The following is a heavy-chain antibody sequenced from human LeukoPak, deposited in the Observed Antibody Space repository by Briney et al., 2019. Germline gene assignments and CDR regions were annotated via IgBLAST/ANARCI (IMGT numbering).Heavy chain of an antibody. Sequence: GASVKVSCKASGHTFTGYYMHWVRQAPGQGLEWMGWINANSGDTNYAQKFQGRVTMTRDTSISTAYMELSRLRSDDTAVYYCASTWVTYYYNSSAYHYPTDVFDIWGQGTMVTVSS. V-gene: IGHV1-2*02. CDR2: INANSGDT. CDR1: GHTFTGYY. J-gene: IGHJ3*02. CDR3: ASTWVTYYYNSSAYHYPTDVFDI. D-gene: IGHD3-22*01.